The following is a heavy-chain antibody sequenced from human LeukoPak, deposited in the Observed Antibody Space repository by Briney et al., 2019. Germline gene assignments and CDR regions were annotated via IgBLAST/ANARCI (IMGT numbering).Heavy chain of an antibody. Sequence: WASVKVSCKASGGTFSSYAISWVRQAPGQGLEWMGGIIPIFGTANYAQKFQGRVTITADESTSTAYMELSSLRSEDTAVYYCARDDDVSRRELPPNFDYWGQGTLVTVSS. V-gene: IGHV1-69*13. CDR3: ARDDDVSRRELPPNFDY. D-gene: IGHD1-26*01. J-gene: IGHJ4*02. CDR2: IIPIFGTA. CDR1: GGTFSSYA.